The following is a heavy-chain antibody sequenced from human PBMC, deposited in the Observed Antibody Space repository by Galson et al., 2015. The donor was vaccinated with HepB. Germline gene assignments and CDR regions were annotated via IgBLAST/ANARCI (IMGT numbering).Heavy chain of an antibody. V-gene: IGHV3-21*01. CDR3: ARGPPLVVPAAIYYYYGMDV. J-gene: IGHJ6*02. D-gene: IGHD2-2*01. Sequence: SLRLSCAASGFTFSSYSMNWVRQAPGKGLEWVSSISSSSSYIYYADSVKGRFTISRDNAKNSLYLQMNSLRAEDTAVYYCARGPPLVVPAAIYYYYGMDVWGQGTTVTVSS. CDR2: ISSSSSYI. CDR1: GFTFSSYS.